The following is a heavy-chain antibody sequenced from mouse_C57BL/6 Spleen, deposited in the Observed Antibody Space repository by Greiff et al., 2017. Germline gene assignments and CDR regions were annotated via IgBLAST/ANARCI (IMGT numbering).Heavy chain of an antibody. CDR3: ARWLLRSYYAMDY. CDR2: ISYSGST. D-gene: IGHD2-3*01. J-gene: IGHJ4*01. Sequence: VQLQQSGPGLAKPSQTLSLTCSVTGYSITSDYWNWIRKFPGNKLEYMGYISYSGSTYYNPSLKSRISMTRDTSKNQYYLQLNSVTGEDTATYYCARWLLRSYYAMDYWGQGTSVTVSS. CDR1: GYSITSDY. V-gene: IGHV3-8*01.